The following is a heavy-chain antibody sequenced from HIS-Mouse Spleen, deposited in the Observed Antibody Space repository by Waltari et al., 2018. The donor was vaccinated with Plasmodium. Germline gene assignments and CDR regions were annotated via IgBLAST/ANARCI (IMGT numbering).Heavy chain of an antibody. CDR2: IYSGGST. D-gene: IGHD6-6*01. V-gene: IGHV3-53*01. CDR3: ARGMKSSSSAFDI. Sequence: EVQLVESGGGLIQPGGSLRLSCAASGFTVSSHYMRWVSQAPGKGVEWVSVIYSGGSTYYADSVKGRFTISRDNSKNTLYLQMNSLRAEDTAVYYCARGMKSSSSAFDIWGQGTMVTVSS. J-gene: IGHJ3*02. CDR1: GFTVSSHY.